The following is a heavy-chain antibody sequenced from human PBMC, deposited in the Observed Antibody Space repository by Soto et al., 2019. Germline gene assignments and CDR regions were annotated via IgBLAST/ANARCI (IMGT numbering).Heavy chain of an antibody. CDR3: AKERGRNRNFAMDV. D-gene: IGHD1-1*01. J-gene: IGHJ6*02. V-gene: IGHV3-30*18. CDR2: ISYDGSFV. Sequence: GGSLRLSCVVSGLTFSDYGFHWVRQAPGKGLDWVAAISYDGSFVYYADSVRGRFTISRDNSRNTLDLQMNTLRHEDTAVYYCAKERGRNRNFAMDVWGQGTSVTVSS. CDR1: GLTFSDYG.